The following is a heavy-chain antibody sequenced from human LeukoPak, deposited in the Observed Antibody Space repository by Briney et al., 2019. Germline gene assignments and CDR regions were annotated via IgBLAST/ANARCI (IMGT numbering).Heavy chain of an antibody. CDR3: ASEGLQDSSPFDY. CDR1: GGTFSSYA. Sequence: ASVKVSCKASGGTFSSYAISWVRQAPGQGLEWKGGIIPIFGTANYAQKFQGRVTITADESMSTAYMELSSLRSEDTAVYYCASEGLQDSSPFDYWGQGTLVTVSS. J-gene: IGHJ4*02. CDR2: IIPIFGTA. D-gene: IGHD6-13*01. V-gene: IGHV1-69*13.